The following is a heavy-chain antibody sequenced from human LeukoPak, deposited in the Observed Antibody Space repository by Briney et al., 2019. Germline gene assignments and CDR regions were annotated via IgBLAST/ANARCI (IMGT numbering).Heavy chain of an antibody. D-gene: IGHD6-13*01. CDR3: ARHWRYSSLVYYMDV. CDR2: IFTSGST. J-gene: IGHJ6*03. CDR1: GGSISSYN. Sequence: SETLSLTCTVSGGSISSYNWGWIRQPPGKGLEWIGNIFTSGSTNYNPNYNPSVKSRVTISVDTSKNQFSLKLSSVTAADTAVYYCARHWRYSSLVYYMDVWGKGTTVTVSS. V-gene: IGHV4-4*09.